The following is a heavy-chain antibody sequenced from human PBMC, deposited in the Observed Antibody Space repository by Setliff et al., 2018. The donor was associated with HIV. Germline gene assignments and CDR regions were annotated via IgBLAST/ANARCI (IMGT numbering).Heavy chain of an antibody. CDR1: GYSFSSYY. V-gene: IGHV1-46*01. J-gene: IGHJ5*02. D-gene: IGHD2-15*01. CDR3: AREGHVATPGSSELDP. Sequence: ASVKVSCKASGYSFSSYYMHWVRQAPGQGLEWMGIINPRGGKANYAQRFQGRLTVTTDTSTSTVYMELRLLTSDDTAIYYCAREGHVATPGSSELDPWGQGTLVTVPQ. CDR2: INPRGGKA.